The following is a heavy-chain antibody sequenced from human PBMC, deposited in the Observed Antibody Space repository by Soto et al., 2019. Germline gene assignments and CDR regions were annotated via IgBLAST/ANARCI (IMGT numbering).Heavy chain of an antibody. CDR2: IYPGDSYT. D-gene: IGHD3-22*01. V-gene: IGHV5-51*01. J-gene: IGHJ6*02. CDR3: ARQTGYYDSSDYYPFDAMDV. Sequence: SFTNYWIGWVRQMPGKGLEWMGSIYPGDSYTRYSPSFQGQVTISADKSISTAYLQWSSLKAPDTAMYYCARQTGYYDSSDYYPFDAMDVWGQGTAVTVS. CDR1: SFTNYW.